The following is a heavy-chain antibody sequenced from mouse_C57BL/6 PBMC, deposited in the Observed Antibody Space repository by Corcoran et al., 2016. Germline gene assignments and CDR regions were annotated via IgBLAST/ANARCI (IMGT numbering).Heavy chain of an antibody. D-gene: IGHD3-1*01. Sequence: EVQLQQSGPVLVKPGASVKMSCKASGYTFTDYYMNWVKQSHGKSLEWIGVINPYNGGTSYNQKFKGKATLTVDKSSSTAYMELNSLTSEDSAVYYCAREPELSGYFDYWGQGTTLTVSS. CDR1: GYTFTDYY. CDR3: AREPELSGYFDY. J-gene: IGHJ2*01. CDR2: INPYNGGT. V-gene: IGHV1-19*01.